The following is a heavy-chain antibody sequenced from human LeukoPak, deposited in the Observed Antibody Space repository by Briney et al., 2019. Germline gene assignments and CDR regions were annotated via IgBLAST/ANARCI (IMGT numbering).Heavy chain of an antibody. CDR1: GGSISSYN. CDR2: IYYSGST. D-gene: IGHD2-2*02. J-gene: IGHJ5*02. V-gene: IGHV4-59*01. CDR3: ARGVVPAAIKVPWFDP. Sequence: SPSETLSLTCTVSGGSISSYNWSWIRQPPGKGLEWIGYIYYSGSTNYNPSLKSRVTISVDTSKNQFSLKLSSVTAADTAVYYCARGVVPAAIKVPWFDPWGQGTLVTVSS.